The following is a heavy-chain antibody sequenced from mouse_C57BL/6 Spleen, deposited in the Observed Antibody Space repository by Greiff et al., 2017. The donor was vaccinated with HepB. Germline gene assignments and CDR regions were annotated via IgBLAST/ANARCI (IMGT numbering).Heavy chain of an antibody. CDR1: GYTFTSYW. Sequence: VHVKQSGTVLARPGASVKMSCKTSGYTFTSYWMHWVKQRPGQGLEWIGAIYPGNSDTSYNQKFKGKAKLTAVTSASTAYMELSSLTNEDSAVYYCTKYGNYDTWFAYWGQGTLVTVSA. D-gene: IGHD2-1*01. J-gene: IGHJ3*01. CDR2: IYPGNSDT. V-gene: IGHV1-5*01. CDR3: TKYGNYDTWFAY.